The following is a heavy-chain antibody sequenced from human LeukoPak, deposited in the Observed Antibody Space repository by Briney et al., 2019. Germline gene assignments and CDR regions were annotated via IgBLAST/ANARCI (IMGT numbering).Heavy chain of an antibody. CDR3: ARGVQITMIVVVIPSDY. D-gene: IGHD3-22*01. Sequence: VASVKVSCKASGYTFTGYYMHWVRQAPGQGLEWMGWINPNSGGTNYAQKFQGRVTMTRDTSISTAYMELSRLRSDDTAVYYCARGVQITMIVVVIPSDYGGQGTLVTVSS. CDR2: INPNSGGT. CDR1: GYTFTGYY. V-gene: IGHV1-2*02. J-gene: IGHJ4*02.